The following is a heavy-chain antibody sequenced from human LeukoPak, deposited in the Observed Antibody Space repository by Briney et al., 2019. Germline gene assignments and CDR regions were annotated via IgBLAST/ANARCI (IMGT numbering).Heavy chain of an antibody. V-gene: IGHV4-59*01. CDR1: GGSISSYY. CDR3: ARVAGYSSGWYRYFDL. J-gene: IGHJ2*01. CDR2: IYYSGST. D-gene: IGHD6-19*01. Sequence: PSETLSLTCTVSGGSISSYYWSWIRQPPGKGLEWIRYIYYSGSTNYNPSLKSRVTISVDTSKNQFSLKLSSVTAADTAVYYCARVAGYSSGWYRYFDLWGGGTLVTVSS.